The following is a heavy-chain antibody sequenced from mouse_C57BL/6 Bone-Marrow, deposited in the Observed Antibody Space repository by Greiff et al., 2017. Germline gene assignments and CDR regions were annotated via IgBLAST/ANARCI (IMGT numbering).Heavy chain of an antibody. D-gene: IGHD1-1*01. CDR2: INYDGSST. CDR3: ARVVLLWYFDV. V-gene: IGHV5-16*01. CDR1: GFTFSDYY. Sequence: EVQLVESEGGLVQPGSSMKLSCTASGFTFSDYYMAWVRQVPEKGLEWVANINYDGSSTYYLDSLKSRFIISRDNAKNILYLQMSSLKSEDTATYYCARVVLLWYFDVWCTGTTVTVSS. J-gene: IGHJ1*03.